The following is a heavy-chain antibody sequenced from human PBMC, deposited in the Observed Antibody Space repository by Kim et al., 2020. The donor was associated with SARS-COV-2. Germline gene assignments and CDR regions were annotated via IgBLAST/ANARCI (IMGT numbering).Heavy chain of an antibody. V-gene: IGHV4-31*02. D-gene: IGHD6-6*01. CDR3: ARGSQLLTEVWFDP. J-gene: IGHJ5*02. Sequence: NPSLKSRVTISVDTSKNQFSLKLSSVTAADTAVYYCARGSQLLTEVWFDPWGQGTLVTVSS.